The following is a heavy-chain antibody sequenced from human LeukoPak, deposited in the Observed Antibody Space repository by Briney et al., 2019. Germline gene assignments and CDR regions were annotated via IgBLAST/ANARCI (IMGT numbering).Heavy chain of an antibody. CDR3: ASFTDYDILTGYFWR. Sequence: PSETLSLTCAVYGGSFSGYYWGWIRQPPGKGLEWIGSIYHSGSTYYNPSLKSRVTISVDTSKNQFSLKLSSVTAADTAVYYCASFTDYDILTGYFWRWGQGTLVTVSS. J-gene: IGHJ4*02. V-gene: IGHV4-38-2*01. CDR1: GGSFSGYY. D-gene: IGHD3-9*01. CDR2: IYHSGST.